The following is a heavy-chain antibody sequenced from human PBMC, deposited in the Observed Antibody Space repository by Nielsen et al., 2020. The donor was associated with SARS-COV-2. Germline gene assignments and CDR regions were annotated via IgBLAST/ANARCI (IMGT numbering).Heavy chain of an antibody. J-gene: IGHJ6*02. V-gene: IGHV3-7*01. CDR2: IKQDGSEK. Sequence: GGSLRLSCAASGFTFSSYWMSWVRQAPGKGLEWVANIKQDGSEKYYVDSVKGRFTISRDNAKNSLYLQMNSLRAEDTAVYYCARDSTVTSPLYYYYGMDVWGQGTTVTVSS. CDR3: ARDSTVTSPLYYYYGMDV. CDR1: GFTFSSYW. D-gene: IGHD4-17*01.